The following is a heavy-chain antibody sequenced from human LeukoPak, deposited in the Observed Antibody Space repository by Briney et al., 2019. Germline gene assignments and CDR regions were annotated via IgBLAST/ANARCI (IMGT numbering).Heavy chain of an antibody. CDR1: GFTFRHYA. V-gene: IGHV3-30*04. CDR3: VRARAGGLDY. CDR2: LSFDGAHK. J-gene: IGHJ4*02. D-gene: IGHD3-10*01. Sequence: GGSLRLSCAASGFTFRHYAVHWVRQAPGRGLEWVAVLSFDGAHKYYAEAVKGRFTISRDNSNNTLFLQMDSLRIEDTALYYCVRARAGGLDYWGQGTLVTVSS.